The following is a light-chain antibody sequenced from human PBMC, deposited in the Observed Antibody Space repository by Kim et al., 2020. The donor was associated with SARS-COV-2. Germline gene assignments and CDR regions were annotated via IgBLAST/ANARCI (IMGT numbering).Light chain of an antibody. CDR2: GAS. Sequence: SPGERATLSCSASQSVSSIYLAWYQQKPGQAPRLLIYGASSRATGIPDRFSGSESGTDFTLTITRLEPEDFAVYYCHQYGSSPWTFGQGTKVDIK. J-gene: IGKJ1*01. CDR3: HQYGSSPWT. CDR1: QSVSSIY. V-gene: IGKV3-20*01.